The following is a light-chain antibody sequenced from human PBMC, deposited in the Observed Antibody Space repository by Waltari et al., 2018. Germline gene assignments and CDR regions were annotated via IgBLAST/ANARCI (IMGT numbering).Light chain of an antibody. CDR3: QQYNNWPRT. CDR1: QSVSSN. CDR2: GAS. J-gene: IGKJ1*01. V-gene: IGKV3-15*01. Sequence: EIVMTQSPATLSVSPGERATLSCRASQSVSSNLAWYQQKPGQAPRLLIYGASTRDTGIPARWSGSGYGKEFTLTIRSMQSEDLAVYYWQQYNNWPRTGGEGTKVEIK.